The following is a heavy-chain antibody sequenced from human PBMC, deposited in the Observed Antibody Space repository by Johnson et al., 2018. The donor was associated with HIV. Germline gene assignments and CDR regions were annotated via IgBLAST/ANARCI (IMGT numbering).Heavy chain of an antibody. D-gene: IGHD6-13*01. Sequence: VQLVESGGGVVRPGGSLRLSCAASGFTFDDYGMTWVRQAPGKGLEWVSAISGSGGSTYYADSVKGRFTISRDNSKNTLYLQMNSLRAEDTAVYYCARRAATFDAFHIWGQGTMVTVTS. CDR2: ISGSGGST. V-gene: IGHV3-23*04. CDR3: ARRAATFDAFHI. CDR1: GFTFDDYG. J-gene: IGHJ3*02.